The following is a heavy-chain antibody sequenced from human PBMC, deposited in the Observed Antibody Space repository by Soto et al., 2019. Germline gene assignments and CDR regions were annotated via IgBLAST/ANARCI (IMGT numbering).Heavy chain of an antibody. J-gene: IGHJ4*02. CDR1: GFTFSNYA. D-gene: IGHD2-21*02. V-gene: IGHV3-23*01. CDR3: PHNCGVDCHSGFFY. CDR2: ISGGGGSS. Sequence: EVQLLESGGGLVQPGGSLRLSCAASGFTFSNYAMSWVRQAPGKGLEWVSGISGGGGSSYYADSVKGRFTISRDNSKNTLYLQMNSLGAEDTAVYYCPHNCGVDCHSGFFYWGQGTRVIVSS.